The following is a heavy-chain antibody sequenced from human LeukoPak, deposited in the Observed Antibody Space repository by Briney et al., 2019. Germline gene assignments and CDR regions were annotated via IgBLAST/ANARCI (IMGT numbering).Heavy chain of an antibody. D-gene: IGHD3-16*01. V-gene: IGHV3-11*01. CDR2: ISEGGTT. CDR3: VNVWGYDFRGEGHYYFDY. CDR1: GLIISDYY. Sequence: KPGGSLRLSCAASGLIISDYYISWIRQAPGKGLEWVSNISEGGTTIYSDSVKGRFTISRDNAKNSVYLQMNSLRAEDTAGYFWVNVWGYDFRGEGHYYFDYWGQGTLVSVTS. J-gene: IGHJ4*02.